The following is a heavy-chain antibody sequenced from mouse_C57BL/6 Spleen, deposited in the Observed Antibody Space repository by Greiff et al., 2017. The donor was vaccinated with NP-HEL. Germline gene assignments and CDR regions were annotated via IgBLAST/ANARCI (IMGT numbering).Heavy chain of an antibody. CDR1: GYTFTSYT. J-gene: IGHJ4*01. V-gene: IGHV1-4*01. CDR3: ARSGDGYAYAMDY. Sequence: QVQLQQSGAELARPGASVKMSCKASGYTFTSYTMHWVKQRPGQGLEWIGYINPSSGYTKYNQKFKDKATLTADKYSSTAYMQLSSLTSEDSAVYYCARSGDGYAYAMDYWGQGTSVTVSS. D-gene: IGHD2-2*01. CDR2: INPSSGYT.